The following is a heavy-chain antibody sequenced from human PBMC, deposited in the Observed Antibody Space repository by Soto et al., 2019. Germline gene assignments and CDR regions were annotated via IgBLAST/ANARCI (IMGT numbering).Heavy chain of an antibody. Sequence: SETLSLTCAVYGGSFSGYYWSWIRQPPGKGLEWIGEINHSGSTNYNPSLKSRVTISVDTSKNQFSLKLSSVTAADTAVYYCARGSRVQLSIWGQGTMVTVSS. CDR3: ARGSRVQLSI. D-gene: IGHD6-13*01. J-gene: IGHJ3*02. V-gene: IGHV4-34*01. CDR2: INHSGST. CDR1: GGSFSGYY.